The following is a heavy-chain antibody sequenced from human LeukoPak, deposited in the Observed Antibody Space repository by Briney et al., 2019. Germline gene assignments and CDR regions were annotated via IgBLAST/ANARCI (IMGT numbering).Heavy chain of an antibody. J-gene: IGHJ4*02. D-gene: IGHD6-19*01. V-gene: IGHV3-21*01. Sequence: GGSLTLSCAASGFTFSSYTMNWVRQAPGKGLEWVASITASSNFISYADSVKGRFTISRDNAKKSLYLQMNSVRAEDTAAYYCARDPGYSSGWFDYWGQGALVTVSS. CDR2: ITASSNFI. CDR3: ARDPGYSSGWFDY. CDR1: GFTFSSYT.